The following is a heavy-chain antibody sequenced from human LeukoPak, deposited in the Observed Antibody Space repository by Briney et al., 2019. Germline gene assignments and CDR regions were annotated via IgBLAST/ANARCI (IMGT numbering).Heavy chain of an antibody. CDR2: INPSDVTT. CDR1: GYTFNNYY. CDR3: ARDPLDSSGSFVPFDY. J-gene: IGHJ4*02. D-gene: IGHD3-22*01. Sequence: ASVKVSCKASGYTFNNYYIHWVRQAPGQGLEWMGIINPSDVTTSYAQKFQGRVTMTRDMSTNTVYMQLRSLRSEDTAMYYCARDPLDSSGSFVPFDYWGQGTLVTVSS. V-gene: IGHV1-46*02.